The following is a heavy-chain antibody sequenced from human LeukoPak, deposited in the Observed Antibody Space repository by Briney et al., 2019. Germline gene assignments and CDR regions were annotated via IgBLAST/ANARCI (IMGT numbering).Heavy chain of an antibody. CDR3: ARHQDGGNSGFDY. CDR1: GGSISRSDYY. Sequence: SETLSLTCTVSGGSISRSDYYWTWIRQPPGKGLEYLGYIYHSGITYYNPSLKSRVTISVDTSKNQFSLKLSSVTAADTAVYYCARHQDGGNSGFDYWGQGTLVTVSS. CDR2: IYHSGIT. D-gene: IGHD4-23*01. V-gene: IGHV4-30-4*01. J-gene: IGHJ4*02.